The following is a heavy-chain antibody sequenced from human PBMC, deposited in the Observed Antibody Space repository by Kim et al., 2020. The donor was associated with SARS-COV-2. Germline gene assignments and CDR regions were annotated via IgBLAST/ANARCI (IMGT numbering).Heavy chain of an antibody. CDR2: INHSGST. CDR1: GGSFSGYY. CDR3: ARVQVTGGMDV. J-gene: IGHJ6*02. V-gene: IGHV4-34*01. Sequence: SETLSLTCAVYGGSFSGYYWSWIRQPPGKGLEWIGEINHSGSTNYNPSLKSRVTISVDTSKNQFSLKLSSVTAADTAVYYCARVQVTGGMDVWGQGTTVTVSS. D-gene: IGHD2-21*02.